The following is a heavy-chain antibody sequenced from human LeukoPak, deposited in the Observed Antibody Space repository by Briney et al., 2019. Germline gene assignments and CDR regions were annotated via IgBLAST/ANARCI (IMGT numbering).Heavy chain of an antibody. Sequence: SETLSLTCTVSGGSINSDNYYWGWIRQPPGKGLEWIGSIYYSGSIYYNPSLKIRVTMSVDTSNNQFSLMLNSVTAADTAVYYCARHSYRNYLGWFDPWGQGTLVTVSS. CDR1: GGSINSDNYY. V-gene: IGHV4-39*01. J-gene: IGHJ5*02. CDR3: ARHSYRNYLGWFDP. D-gene: IGHD4-11*01. CDR2: IYYSGSI.